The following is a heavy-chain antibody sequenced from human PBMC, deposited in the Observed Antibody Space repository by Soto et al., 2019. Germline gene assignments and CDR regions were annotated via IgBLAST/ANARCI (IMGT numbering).Heavy chain of an antibody. J-gene: IGHJ4*02. D-gene: IGHD5-12*01. CDR3: ARDYDYGFGLPIDY. CDR1: GVTVSSYW. V-gene: IGHV3-74*01. CDR2: TNSDGSDT. Sequence: PGGSMKLSCAASGVTVSSYWMYWVRQAPGKGLVWVSRTNSDGSDTSYADSVKGRFTISRNNAKNSVYLEMNSLRADDTAIYYCARDYDYGFGLPIDYWGKGTLVTVSS.